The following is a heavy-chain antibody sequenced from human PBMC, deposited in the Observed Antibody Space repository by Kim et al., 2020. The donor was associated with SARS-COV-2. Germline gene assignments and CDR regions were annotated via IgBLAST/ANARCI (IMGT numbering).Heavy chain of an antibody. Sequence: GGSLRLSCAASGFTFSSYAMHWVRQAPGKGLEWVAVISYDGSNKYYADSVKGRFTISRDNSKNTLYLQMNSLRAEDTAVYYCAGGGLPAAISIYGYYYYGMDVWGQGTTVTVSS. CDR1: GFTFSSYA. V-gene: IGHV3-30*04. CDR2: ISYDGSNK. D-gene: IGHD2-2*01. J-gene: IGHJ6*02. CDR3: AGGGLPAAISIYGYYYYGMDV.